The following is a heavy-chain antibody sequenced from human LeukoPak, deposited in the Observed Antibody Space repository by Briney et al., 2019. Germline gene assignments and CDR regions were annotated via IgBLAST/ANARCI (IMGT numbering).Heavy chain of an antibody. Sequence: SETLSLTCTVSGGSISSYYWSWIRQPAGKGLEWIGRIYSSGSTNYNPSLKSRVTMSVDTSKNQFSLKLSSVSAADTAVYYCARVSSTGRYDYWGQGTLVTVSS. CDR2: IYSSGST. CDR1: GGSISSYY. V-gene: IGHV4-4*07. D-gene: IGHD6-19*01. J-gene: IGHJ4*02. CDR3: ARVSSTGRYDY.